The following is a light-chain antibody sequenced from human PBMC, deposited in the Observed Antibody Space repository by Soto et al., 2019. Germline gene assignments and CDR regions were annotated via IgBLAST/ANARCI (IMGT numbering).Light chain of an antibody. CDR3: SLYTSENAYV. Sequence: QSVLTQPPSVSGAPGQRVTISCTGSSSNIGAGYDVHWYQQLPGTAPKLLIYGNSNRPSGVPDRFSGSKSGTSASLATTGLQAEDEADYYCSLYTSENAYVFGTGTKVTVL. CDR1: SSNIGAGYD. V-gene: IGLV1-40*01. CDR2: GNS. J-gene: IGLJ1*01.